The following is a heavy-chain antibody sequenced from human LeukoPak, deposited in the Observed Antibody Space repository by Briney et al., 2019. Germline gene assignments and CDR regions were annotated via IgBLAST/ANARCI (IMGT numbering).Heavy chain of an antibody. CDR3: ARVTSNRGPDI. J-gene: IGHJ3*02. CDR2: LYTTESNT. D-gene: IGHD1-14*01. V-gene: IGHV3-74*01. CDR1: GFPFSTYW. Sequence: PGGSLRLSCAASGFPFSTYWMHGVRQAPGKGLVWVSRLYTTESNTVYADSVKGRFTISRDNAKNTLYLQMNSLRAEDTAVYYCARVTSNRGPDIWGQGTMVTVSS.